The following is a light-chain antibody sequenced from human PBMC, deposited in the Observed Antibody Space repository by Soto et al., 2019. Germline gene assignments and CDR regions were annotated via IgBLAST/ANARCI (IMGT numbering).Light chain of an antibody. CDR2: ATS. J-gene: IGKJ3*01. CDR1: QGIRND. V-gene: IGKV1-6*01. CDR3: QQTHSLPLS. Sequence: AIQMTQSPSSLSASVGDRVTITCRASQGIRNDLGWYQQKPGKAPKLLIYATSSLHSGVPSRFSGSGSGTDFTLSISSLQPEDFATYYCQQTHSLPLSFGPGTKVDIK.